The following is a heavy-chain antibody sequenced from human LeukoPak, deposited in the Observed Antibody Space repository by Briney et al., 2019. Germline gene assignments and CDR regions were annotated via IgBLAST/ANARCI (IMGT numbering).Heavy chain of an antibody. CDR3: ARGRSRATYYYGSGSYYNGWDV. CDR2: INHSGST. J-gene: IGHJ6*04. D-gene: IGHD3-10*01. V-gene: IGHV4-34*01. Sequence: SETLSLTCAVYGGSFSGYYWSWIRQPPGKGLEWIGEINHSGSTNYNPSLKSRVTVSVDTSKNQFSLKLSSVTAADTAVYYCARGRSRATYYYGSGSYYNGWDVWGKGTTVTVSS. CDR1: GGSFSGYY.